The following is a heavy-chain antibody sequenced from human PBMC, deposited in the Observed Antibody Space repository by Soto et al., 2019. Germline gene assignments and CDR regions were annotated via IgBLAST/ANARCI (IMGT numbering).Heavy chain of an antibody. J-gene: IGHJ4*02. V-gene: IGHV4-34*01. CDR2: INHSGST. CDR1: GGSFSGYY. Sequence: QVQLQQWGAGLLKPSETLSLTCAVYGGSFSGYYWSWIRQPPGKGLEWIGEINHSGSTNYNPSLKSRVTISVDTSKNQFSLKLSSVTAADTAVYYCARVSLSGGSEDYWGQGTLVTVSS. D-gene: IGHD3-16*01. CDR3: ARVSLSGGSEDY.